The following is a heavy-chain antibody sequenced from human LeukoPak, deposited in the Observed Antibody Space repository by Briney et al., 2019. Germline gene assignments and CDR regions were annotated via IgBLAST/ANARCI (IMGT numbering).Heavy chain of an antibody. Sequence: SETLSLTFTVSGGSISSYYWSWIRQPPGKGLEWIGRIYTSGTTTYNPSLKSRVTISLDTSKNQFSLKLTSVTAADSAVYYCARGGLYQTYMDVWGKGTPVTVSS. CDR3: ARGGLYQTYMDV. V-gene: IGHV4-4*08. CDR2: IYTSGTT. D-gene: IGHD2-2*01. J-gene: IGHJ6*03. CDR1: GGSISSYY.